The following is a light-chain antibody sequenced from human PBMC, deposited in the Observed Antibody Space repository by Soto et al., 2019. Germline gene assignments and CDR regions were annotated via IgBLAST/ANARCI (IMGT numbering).Light chain of an antibody. CDR2: EGS. J-gene: IGLJ3*02. Sequence: QSVLTPPASASGATGHSITISCTGTSSEVGSYNLVSWYQQYPGKAPKLMIYEGSHRPSGVSHRFACSKSGNTAYLTISGLQAEDEADYYRCTYAGSTTLLFVGGTNLTVL. CDR1: SSEVGSYNL. CDR3: CTYAGSTTLL. V-gene: IGLV2-23*01.